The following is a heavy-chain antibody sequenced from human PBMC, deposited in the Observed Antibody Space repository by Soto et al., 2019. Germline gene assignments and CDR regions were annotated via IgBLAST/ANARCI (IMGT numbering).Heavy chain of an antibody. CDR2: IYPGDSDT. D-gene: IGHD6-19*01. Sequence: PGESLKISCKGSGYSFTNYWIGWVRQMPGKGLECMGIIYPGDSDTRYSPSFQGQVTISADKSISTAYLQWSSLKASDTAMYYCASHPRQTPYNSAWSAAFDIWGQGTMVTVSS. J-gene: IGHJ3*02. CDR1: GYSFTNYW. V-gene: IGHV5-51*01. CDR3: ASHPRQTPYNSAWSAAFDI.